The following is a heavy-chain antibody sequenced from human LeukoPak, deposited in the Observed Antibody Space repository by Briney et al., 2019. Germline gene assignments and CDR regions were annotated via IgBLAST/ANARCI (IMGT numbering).Heavy chain of an antibody. CDR1: GGSISSSSSY. CDR3: AGLRGWYGYYFDY. V-gene: IGHV4-39*07. J-gene: IGHJ4*02. D-gene: IGHD6-19*01. Sequence: PSETLSLTCTVSGGSISSSSSYWGWIRQPPGKGLEWIGIISYSGSTYYNPSLKSRVTISVDTSKYQFSLKLSSVTAADTAVYYCAGLRGWYGYYFDYWGQGTLVTVSS. CDR2: ISYSGST.